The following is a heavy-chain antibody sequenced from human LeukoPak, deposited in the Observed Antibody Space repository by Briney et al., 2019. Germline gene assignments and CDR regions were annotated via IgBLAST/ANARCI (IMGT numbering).Heavy chain of an antibody. D-gene: IGHD6-13*01. J-gene: IGHJ4*02. V-gene: IGHV4-59*01. CDR1: GGSISSYY. Sequence: SETLSLTCIVSGGSISSYYWSWIRQPPGKGLEWIGYIYYSGSTNYNPSLKSRVTMSVDASKNQFSLKLSSVTAADTAVYYCARGARGYSSSWPADYWGQGTLVTVSS. CDR3: ARGARGYSSSWPADY. CDR2: IYYSGST.